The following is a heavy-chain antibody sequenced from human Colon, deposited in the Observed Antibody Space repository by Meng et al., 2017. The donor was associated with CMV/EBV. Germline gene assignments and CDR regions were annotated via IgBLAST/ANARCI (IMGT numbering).Heavy chain of an antibody. CDR3: ARDHTTTLDY. Sequence: GESLKISCAASGFTVSSNYMSWVRQAPGKGLEWVSVIYSGGSTYYADSVKGRFTISRDNSKNTLYLQMNSLRAEDTAVYYCARDHTTTLDYWGQGTLVTVSS. D-gene: IGHD1-14*01. V-gene: IGHV3-66*02. J-gene: IGHJ4*02. CDR1: GFTVSSNY. CDR2: IYSGGST.